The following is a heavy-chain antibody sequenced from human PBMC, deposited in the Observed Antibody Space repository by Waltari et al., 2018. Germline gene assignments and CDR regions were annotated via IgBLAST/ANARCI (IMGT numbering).Heavy chain of an antibody. CDR2: IKSKTDGGTT. D-gene: IGHD3-22*01. J-gene: IGHJ4*02. CDR3: KGANYDSSGYQGY. V-gene: IGHV3-15*01. Sequence: EVQLVESGGGLVKPGGSLRLSCAASGFTFSNAWMSWVRQAPGKGLEWVGRIKSKTDGGTTDYAAPVKGRFTISRDDSKNTLYLQMNSLKTEDTAVYYCKGANYDSSGYQGYWGQGTLVTVSS. CDR1: GFTFSNAW.